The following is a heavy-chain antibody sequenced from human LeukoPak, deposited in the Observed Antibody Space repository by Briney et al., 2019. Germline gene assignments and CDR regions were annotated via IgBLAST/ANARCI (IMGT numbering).Heavy chain of an antibody. J-gene: IGHJ6*02. V-gene: IGHV4-30-2*01. CDR3: ARLFDILTGYGMDV. CDR2: IYHSGST. D-gene: IGHD3-9*01. CDR1: GGSISSGGYS. Sequence: SETLSLTCAVSGGSISSGGYSWSWIRQPPGKGLEWIGYIYHSGSTYYNPSLKSRVTISVDRSKNQFSLKLSSVTAADTAVYYCARLFDILTGYGMDVWGQGTTVTVSS.